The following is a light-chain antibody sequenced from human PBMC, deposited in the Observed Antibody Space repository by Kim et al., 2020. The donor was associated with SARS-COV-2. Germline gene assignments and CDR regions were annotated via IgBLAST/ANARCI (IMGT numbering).Light chain of an antibody. CDR2: YDS. J-gene: IGLJ7*01. CDR3: QVWDSSSDHPHAV. CDR1: NIGSKS. Sequence: SYELTQPPSVSVAPGKTARITCGGNNIGSKSVHWYQQKPGQAPVLVIYYDSDRPSGIPERFSGSNSGNTATLTISRVEAGDEADYYCQVWDSSSDHPHAV. V-gene: IGLV3-21*04.